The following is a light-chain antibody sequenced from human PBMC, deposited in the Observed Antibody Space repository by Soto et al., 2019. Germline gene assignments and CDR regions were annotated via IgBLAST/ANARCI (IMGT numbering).Light chain of an antibody. J-gene: IGKJ1*01. CDR1: QSISNKY. V-gene: IGKV3-20*01. CDR3: QQYSGSPWT. Sequence: EIVLTQSPCTLSLSAGERATISCRASQSISNKYLAWYQKEPGEAPRLLIHGVSIRATGIPDRFSGSGSGTDFTLTISRLEPEDFAAYYCQQYSGSPWTFGRGTKVEIK. CDR2: GVS.